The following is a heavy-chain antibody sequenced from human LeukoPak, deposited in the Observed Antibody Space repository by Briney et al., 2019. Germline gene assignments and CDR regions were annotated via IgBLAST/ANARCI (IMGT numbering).Heavy chain of an antibody. CDR2: IWYDGSNK. Sequence: GGSLRLSCAASGFTFSSYGMHWVRQAPGKGLEWVAVIWYDGSNKYYADSVKGRFTISRDNSKNTLYLQMNSLRAEDTAVYYCAKDRIAVDQYYFDYWGQGTLVTVSS. CDR3: AKDRIAVDQYYFDY. D-gene: IGHD6-19*01. V-gene: IGHV3-30*02. CDR1: GFTFSSYG. J-gene: IGHJ4*02.